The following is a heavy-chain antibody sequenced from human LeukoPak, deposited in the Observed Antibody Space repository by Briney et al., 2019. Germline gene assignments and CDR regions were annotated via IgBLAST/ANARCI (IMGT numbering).Heavy chain of an antibody. CDR2: INPNSGGT. V-gene: IGHV1-2*02. CDR1: RYIFTSYY. CDR3: ARDRGSSWYVDY. Sequence: GASVKVSFKASRYIFTSYYIHWVRQAPGQGLEWMGWINPNSGGTNYAQKFQDRVTMTGDTSISTAYMELSRLRSDDTAVYYCARDRGSSWYVDYWGQGTLVTVSS. J-gene: IGHJ4*02. D-gene: IGHD6-13*01.